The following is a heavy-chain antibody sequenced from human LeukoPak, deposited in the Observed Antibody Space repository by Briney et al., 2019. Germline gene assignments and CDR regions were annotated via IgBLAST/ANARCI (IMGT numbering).Heavy chain of an antibody. V-gene: IGHV4-39*02. Sequence: PSETLSLTCTVSGGSISNSNYFWGWVRQPPGKGLEWIGSIYYSGSTYYNPSLTSRVTISIDTSKNPFSLKLSSVTAADTAFYYCATEDVVIPTAAQRPLDYWGQGTLVTVSS. CDR3: ATEDVVIPTAAQRPLDY. J-gene: IGHJ4*02. CDR2: IYYSGST. D-gene: IGHD2-2*01. CDR1: GGSISNSNYF.